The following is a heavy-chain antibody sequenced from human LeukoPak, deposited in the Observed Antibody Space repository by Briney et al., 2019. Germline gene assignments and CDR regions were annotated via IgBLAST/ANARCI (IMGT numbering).Heavy chain of an antibody. Sequence: ASVKVSCKASGNTFTNYYVHWVRQAPGQGLEWMGIINPSGSSTTYAQKFQGRVTMTRDTSASTVYMELSSLRSADTAIYYCARAGSITMIHWAFDIWGQGTVVTDSS. CDR2: INPSGSST. CDR3: ARAGSITMIHWAFDI. CDR1: GNTFTNYY. D-gene: IGHD3-22*01. J-gene: IGHJ3*02. V-gene: IGHV1-46*01.